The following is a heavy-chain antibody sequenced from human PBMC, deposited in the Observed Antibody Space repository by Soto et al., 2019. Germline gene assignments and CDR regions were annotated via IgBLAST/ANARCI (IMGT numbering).Heavy chain of an antibody. D-gene: IGHD3-3*01. CDR3: AINGGTIFGVAKPNYYYYYGMDV. CDR1: GFTFSSYS. CDR2: ISSSSSYI. Sequence: GGSLRLSCAASGFTFSSYSMNWVRQAPGKGLEWVSSISSSSSYIYYADSVKGRFTISRDNAKNSLYLQMNSLRAEDTAVYYCAINGGTIFGVAKPNYYYYYGMDVWGQGTTVTVSS. J-gene: IGHJ6*02. V-gene: IGHV3-21*01.